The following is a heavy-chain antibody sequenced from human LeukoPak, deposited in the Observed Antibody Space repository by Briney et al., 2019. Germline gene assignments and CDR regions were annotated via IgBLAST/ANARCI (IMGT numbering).Heavy chain of an antibody. J-gene: IGHJ4*02. D-gene: IGHD5-18*01. CDR1: GFTVSTNC. V-gene: IGHV3-53*04. CDR2: IYSGGTT. Sequence: QAGGSLRLSCAASGFTVSTNCMTWVRHAPGKGLEGVSTIYSGGTTYYADSVMGRFAISRHNSRNTLYLQMNSLRAEDTAVYYCARVDTVMAYYFDLWGQGTLVTVSS. CDR3: ARVDTVMAYYFDL.